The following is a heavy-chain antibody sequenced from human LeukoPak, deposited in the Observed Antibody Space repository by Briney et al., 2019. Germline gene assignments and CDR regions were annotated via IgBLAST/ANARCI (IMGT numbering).Heavy chain of an antibody. CDR1: GYTFTDYY. CDR2: INPKIGGT. V-gene: IGHV1-2*02. J-gene: IGHJ4*02. CDR3: ARDSSRRPQKYDIATSFSTEN. D-gene: IGHD3-9*01. Sequence: ASVTVSCKTSGYTFTDYYIHWVRQAPGQGLESMGWINPKIGGTNHAPRFQGRVSMTSDTSITTAYMQLRRVTSDDTAVYYCARDSSRRPQKYDIATSFSTENWGQGTLVAVSS.